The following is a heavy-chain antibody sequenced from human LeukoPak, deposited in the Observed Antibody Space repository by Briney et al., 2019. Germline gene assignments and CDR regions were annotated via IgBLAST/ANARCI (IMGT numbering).Heavy chain of an antibody. Sequence: SVKVSCKASGGTFSSYAISWVRQAPGQGLEWMGRIIPIFGTANYAQKFQGRVTITTDESTSTAYMELSSLRSEDTAAYYCASYGEGIYFDYWGQGTLVTVSS. D-gene: IGHD4-17*01. J-gene: IGHJ4*02. CDR2: IIPIFGTA. V-gene: IGHV1-69*05. CDR3: ASYGEGIYFDY. CDR1: GGTFSSYA.